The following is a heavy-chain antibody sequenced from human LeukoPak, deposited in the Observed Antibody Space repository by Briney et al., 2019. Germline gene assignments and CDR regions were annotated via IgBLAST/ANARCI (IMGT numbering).Heavy chain of an antibody. CDR1: GGSISSYY. V-gene: IGHV4-59*12. D-gene: IGHD6-25*01. CDR3: ARERGYLDAFDI. Sequence: SETLSLTCTVSGGSISSYYWSWIRQPPGKGLEWIGYIYYSGSTNYNPSLKSRVTISVDTSKNQFSLKLSSVTAADTAVYYCARERGYLDAFDIWGQGTMVTVSS. J-gene: IGHJ3*02. CDR2: IYYSGST.